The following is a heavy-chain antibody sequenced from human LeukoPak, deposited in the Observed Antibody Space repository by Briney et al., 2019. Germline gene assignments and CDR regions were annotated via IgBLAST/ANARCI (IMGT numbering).Heavy chain of an antibody. Sequence: GGSLRLSCVASGITFSNDWMHWVRQAPGKGLVWVSRLYSEGGRTYYADPVKGRFTISRDNAKNTLYLQMNSLRVEDTAVYYCSRGLGQPVDYWGQGTLVTVSS. J-gene: IGHJ4*02. CDR1: GITFSNDW. CDR3: SRGLGQPVDY. CDR2: LYSEGGRT. D-gene: IGHD6-6*01. V-gene: IGHV3-74*01.